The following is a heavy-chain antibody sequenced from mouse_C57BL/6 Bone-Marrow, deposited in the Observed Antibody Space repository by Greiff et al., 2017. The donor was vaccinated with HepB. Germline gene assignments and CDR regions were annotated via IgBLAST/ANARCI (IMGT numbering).Heavy chain of an antibody. CDR1: GFTFSDYG. CDR3: AWLPAWFAY. Sequence: EVKLVESGGGLVKPGGSLKLSYAASGFTFSDYGMHWVRQAPEKGLEWVAYISSGSSTIYYADTVKGRFTISRDNAKNTLFLQMTSLRSEDTAMYYCAWLPAWFAYWGQGTLVTVSA. V-gene: IGHV5-17*01. CDR2: ISSGSSTI. J-gene: IGHJ3*01. D-gene: IGHD2-2*01.